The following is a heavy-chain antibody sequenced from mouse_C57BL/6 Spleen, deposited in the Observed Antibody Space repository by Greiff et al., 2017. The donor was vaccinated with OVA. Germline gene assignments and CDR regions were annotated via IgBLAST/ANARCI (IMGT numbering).Heavy chain of an antibody. D-gene: IGHD1-1*01. J-gene: IGHJ2*01. CDR3: ARGGYYGSLSFDY. Sequence: EVMLVESGGGLVKPGGSLKLSCAASGFTFSSYAMSWVRQTPEKRLEWVATISDGGSYTYYPDNVKGRFTISRDNAKNNLYLQMSHLKSEDTAMYYCARGGYYGSLSFDYWGQGTTLTVSS. V-gene: IGHV5-4*03. CDR2: ISDGGSYT. CDR1: GFTFSSYA.